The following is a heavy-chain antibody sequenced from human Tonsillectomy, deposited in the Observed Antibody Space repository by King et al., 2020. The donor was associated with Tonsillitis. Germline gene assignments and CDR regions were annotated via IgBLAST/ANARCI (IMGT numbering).Heavy chain of an antibody. CDR1: GFSFSSNG. V-gene: IGHV3-33*05. Sequence: VQLVESGGGVVQPGRSLSLSCAASGFSFSSNGMHWVRQAPGKGLEWVAVISFDGSNKNYADSVKGRFTISRDNSNNTLSLHMNSLRAEDTAVYYCARERLYSSGWGIDYWGQGALLSVSS. J-gene: IGHJ4*02. D-gene: IGHD6-19*01. CDR2: ISFDGSNK. CDR3: ARERLYSSGWGIDY.